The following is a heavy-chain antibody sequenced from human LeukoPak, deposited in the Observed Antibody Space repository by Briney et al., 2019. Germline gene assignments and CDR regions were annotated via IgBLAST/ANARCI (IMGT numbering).Heavy chain of an antibody. CDR3: ARCLITFGGHDY. V-gene: IGHV4-39*01. CDR2: IYYSGST. CDR1: GGSISSSSYY. J-gene: IGHJ4*02. Sequence: SETLSLTCTVSGGSISSSSYYWGWIRQPPGKGLEWIGSIYYSGSTYYNPSLKSRVTISVDTSKNQFSLKLSSVTAADTAVYYCARCLITFGGHDYWGQGTLVTVSS. D-gene: IGHD3-16*01.